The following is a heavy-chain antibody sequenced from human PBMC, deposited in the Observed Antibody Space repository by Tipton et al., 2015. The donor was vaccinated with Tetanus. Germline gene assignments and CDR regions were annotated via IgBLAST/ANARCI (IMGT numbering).Heavy chain of an antibody. V-gene: IGHV4-39*02. J-gene: IGHJ5*02. CDR1: GRSLSGSTYY. CDR2: FYYSGSS. D-gene: IGHD6-19*01. Sequence: TLSLTCAVSGRSLSGSTYYWGWIRQPPGKGLEWIGGFYYSGSSYYNSSLKSRVTISVDTSNNHFSLRLSSVTAADTAVYYCASLPKHWLAPRGAPWGQGTLVTVSS. CDR3: ASLPKHWLAPRGAP.